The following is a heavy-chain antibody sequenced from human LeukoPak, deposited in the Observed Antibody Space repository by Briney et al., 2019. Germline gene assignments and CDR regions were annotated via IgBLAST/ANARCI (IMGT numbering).Heavy chain of an antibody. CDR1: GDSVSSNSGA. D-gene: IGHD3-22*01. CDR2: TYYRSKWYN. Sequence: SQTLSLTCAISGDSVSSNSGAWNWISQSPSRGLEWLGRTYYRSKWYNDYAVSVKSRITISPDTSKNQFSLQLTSVTPEDTAVYFCARDRDYYDSSTYYHTYYFDYWGQGSLVTVSS. CDR3: ARDRDYYDSSTYYHTYYFDY. J-gene: IGHJ4*02. V-gene: IGHV6-1*01.